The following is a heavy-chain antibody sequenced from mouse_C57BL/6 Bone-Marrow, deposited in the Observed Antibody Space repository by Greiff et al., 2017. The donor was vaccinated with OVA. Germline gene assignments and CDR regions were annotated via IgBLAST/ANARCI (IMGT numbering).Heavy chain of an antibody. CDR3: ARRTTVVATDCDY. D-gene: IGHD1-1*01. V-gene: IGHV1-50*01. J-gene: IGHJ2*01. Sequence: LQQPGAELVKPGASVKLSCKASGYTFTSYWMQWVKQRPGQGLEWIGEIDPSDSYTNYNQKFKGKATLTVDTSSSTAYMQLSSLTSEDSAVYYCARRTTVVATDCDYWGQGTTLTVSS. CDR2: IDPSDSYT. CDR1: GYTFTSYW.